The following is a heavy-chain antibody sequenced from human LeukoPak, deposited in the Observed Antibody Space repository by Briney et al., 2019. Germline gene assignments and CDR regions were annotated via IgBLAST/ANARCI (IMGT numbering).Heavy chain of an antibody. CDR2: ISSSSSYI. V-gene: IGHV3-21*01. CDR1: GFTFSSYS. Sequence: GGSLRLSCAASGFTFSSYSMNWVRQAPGKGLEWDSSISSSSSYIYYADSVKGRFTISRDNAKNSLYLQMNSLRAEDTAVYYCAKDHRYSSGWHDYWGQGTLVTVSS. D-gene: IGHD6-19*01. J-gene: IGHJ4*02. CDR3: AKDHRYSSGWHDY.